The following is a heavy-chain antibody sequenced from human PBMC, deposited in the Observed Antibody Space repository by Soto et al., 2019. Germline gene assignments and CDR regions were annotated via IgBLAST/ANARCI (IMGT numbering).Heavy chain of an antibody. CDR3: AKVSSSWYAGFFDL. CDR1: GYTFTSYG. D-gene: IGHD6-13*01. CDR2: ISAYNGNT. V-gene: IGHV1-18*01. J-gene: IGHJ4*02. Sequence: GASVKVSCKASGYTFTSYGISWVRQAPGQGLEWMGWISAYNGNTNYAQKLQGRVTVTTDTSTSTAYMELNTLRAEDTAIYYCAKVSSSWYAGFFDLWGQGTLVTVSS.